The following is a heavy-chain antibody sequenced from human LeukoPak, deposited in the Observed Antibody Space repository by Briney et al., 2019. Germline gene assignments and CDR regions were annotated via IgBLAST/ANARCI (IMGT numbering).Heavy chain of an antibody. V-gene: IGHV1-2*06. CDR3: ARDYCSSTSCLFDY. CDR1: GYTFTGYH. J-gene: IGHJ4*02. D-gene: IGHD2-2*01. Sequence: ASVKVSCKASGYTFTGYHMHWMRQAPGQGLEWMGRINPNSGDTNYAQEFQGRVTMTRDTSISTAYMELSRLRSDDTAVYYCARDYCSSTSCLFDYWGQGTLVTVSS. CDR2: INPNSGDT.